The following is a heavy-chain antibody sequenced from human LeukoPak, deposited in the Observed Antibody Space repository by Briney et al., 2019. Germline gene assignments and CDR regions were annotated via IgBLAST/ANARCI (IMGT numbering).Heavy chain of an antibody. CDR2: IIPILGIA. V-gene: IGHV1-69*04. D-gene: IGHD3-22*01. Sequence: SVKVSCKASGGTFSSYAISWVRQAPGQGLEWMGRIIPILGIANYAQKFQGRVTITADKSTSTAYMELSSLRSEDTAVYYCASSLAVITAEEDYWGQGTLVTVSS. CDR3: ASSLAVITAEEDY. J-gene: IGHJ4*02. CDR1: GGTFSSYA.